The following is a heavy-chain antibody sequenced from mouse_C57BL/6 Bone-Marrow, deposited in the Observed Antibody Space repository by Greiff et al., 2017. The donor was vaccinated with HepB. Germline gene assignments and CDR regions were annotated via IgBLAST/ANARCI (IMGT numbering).Heavy chain of an antibody. V-gene: IGHV5-12*01. J-gene: IGHJ3*01. CDR1: GFTFSDYY. CDR2: ISNGGGST. CDR3: ARPPYYYGSGAWFAY. D-gene: IGHD1-1*01. Sequence: DVMLVESGGGLVQPGGSLKLSCAASGFTFSDYYMYWVRQTPEKRLEWVAYISNGGGSTYYPDTVKGRFTISRDNAKNTLYLQMSRLKSEDTAMYYCARPPYYYGSGAWFAYWGQGTLVTVSA.